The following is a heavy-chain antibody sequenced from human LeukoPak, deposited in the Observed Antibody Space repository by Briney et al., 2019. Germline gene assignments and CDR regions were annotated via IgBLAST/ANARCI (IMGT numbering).Heavy chain of an antibody. V-gene: IGHV4-34*01. J-gene: IGHJ4*02. CDR1: GGSFSGYY. D-gene: IGHD5-18*01. CDR2: INHSGST. Sequence: ETLSLTCAVYGGSFSGYYWSWLRQPPGKGLEWIGEINHSGSTNYNPSLKSRVTISVDTSKNQFSLKLSSVTAADTAVYYCARDGVQWDTAMSDYWGQGTLVTVSS. CDR3: ARDGVQWDTAMSDY.